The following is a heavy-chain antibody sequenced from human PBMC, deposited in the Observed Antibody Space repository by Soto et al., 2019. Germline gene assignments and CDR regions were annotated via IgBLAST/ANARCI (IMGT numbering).Heavy chain of an antibody. V-gene: IGHV1-69*02. CDR1: GGTFSSYT. Sequence: GASVKVSCKASGGTFSSYTISWVRQAPGQGLEWMGRIIPILGIANYAQKFQGRVTITADKSTSTAYMELSSLRSEDTAVYYCASPGPYSGYDDYWGQGTLVTVSS. CDR2: IIPILGIA. CDR3: ASPGPYSGYDDY. J-gene: IGHJ4*02. D-gene: IGHD5-12*01.